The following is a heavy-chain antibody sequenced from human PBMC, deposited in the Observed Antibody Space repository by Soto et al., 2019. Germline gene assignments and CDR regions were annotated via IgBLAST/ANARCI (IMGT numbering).Heavy chain of an antibody. V-gene: IGHV4-59*01. J-gene: IGHJ1*01. CDR1: VGSISSYY. Sequence: PSETLSLTCTFSVGSISSYYWSWIRQPPGKGLEWIGYIYASGSTNYNPSLKSRITISVDTSKNQFSLKLSSVTAADTAVYYCARGGSTWLEYFKHWGQGTLVSVSS. CDR2: IYASGST. CDR3: ARGGSTWLEYFKH. D-gene: IGHD6-13*01.